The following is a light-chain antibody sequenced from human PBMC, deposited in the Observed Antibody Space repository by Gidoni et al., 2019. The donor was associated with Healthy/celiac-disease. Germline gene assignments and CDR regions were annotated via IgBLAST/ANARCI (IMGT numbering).Light chain of an antibody. CDR1: QSISSW. Sequence: DIQMTQAPSTLSASVGDRGTITCRASQSISSWLARYQQKPGKAPKLLIYDASSLESGVPSRFSGSGSGTEFTLTISSLQPDDFATYYCQQYNSYSPYTFGQGTKLEIK. CDR3: QQYNSYSPYT. V-gene: IGKV1-5*01. J-gene: IGKJ2*01. CDR2: DAS.